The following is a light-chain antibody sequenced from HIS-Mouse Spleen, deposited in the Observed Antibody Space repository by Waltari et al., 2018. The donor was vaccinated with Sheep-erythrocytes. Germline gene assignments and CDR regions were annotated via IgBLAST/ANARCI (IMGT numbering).Light chain of an antibody. Sequence: IQMTQSPSSLSASTGDRVTITCRASQGISSYLAWYQQKPGKAPKLLIYAASTLQSGVPSRFSGSGSGTDFTLTISCLQSEDFATYYCQQANSFPYTFGQGTKLEIK. CDR1: QGISSY. V-gene: IGKV1-8*01. CDR3: QQANSFPYT. J-gene: IGKJ2*01. CDR2: AAS.